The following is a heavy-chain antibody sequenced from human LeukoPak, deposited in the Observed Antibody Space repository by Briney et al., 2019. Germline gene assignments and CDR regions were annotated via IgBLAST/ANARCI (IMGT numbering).Heavy chain of an antibody. CDR3: TRDRSGFGVYAQRWPLDY. CDR1: GYTFTSSG. D-gene: IGHD5/OR15-5a*01. Sequence: ASVKVSCRASGYTFTSSGISWVRQARGQGLEWMGWTSAYNGDTDYAQKFQGRVTMTTDITTSKAYMELRSLRSDDTAVYYCTRDRSGFGVYAQRWPLDYWGQGTLVTVSS. J-gene: IGHJ4*02. V-gene: IGHV1-18*01. CDR2: TSAYNGDT.